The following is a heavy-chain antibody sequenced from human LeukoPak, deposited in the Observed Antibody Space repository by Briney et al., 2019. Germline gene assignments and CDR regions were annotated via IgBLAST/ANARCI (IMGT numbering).Heavy chain of an antibody. J-gene: IGHJ6*04. CDR3: VKGGYCGGWHTRGGMLV. Sequence: GGSLRLSPSAPGFTFSSYATYGGGQAPGKGLEYGSAIIIIGVRTYSADSAKGRFTTSRDNSKKTLYLQTGSLRGEDSAVYYCVKGGYCGGWHTRGGMLVWGKGNTVTVSS. CDR1: GFTFSSYA. V-gene: IGHV3-64D*06. D-gene: IGHD6-19*01. CDR2: IIIIGVRT.